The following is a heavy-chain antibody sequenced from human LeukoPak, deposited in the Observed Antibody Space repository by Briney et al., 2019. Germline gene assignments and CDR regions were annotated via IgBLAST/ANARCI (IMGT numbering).Heavy chain of an antibody. D-gene: IGHD3-9*01. V-gene: IGHV4-59*01. CDR2: IYYSGST. CDR1: GGSISSYY. CDR3: ARALSNYDILTGINAFDI. J-gene: IGHJ3*02. Sequence: SETLSLTCTVSGGSISSYYWSWIRQPPGKGLEWIGYIYYSGSTNYNPSLKSRVTISVDTSKNQFSLKLSSVTAADTAVYYCARALSNYDILTGINAFDIWGQGTMVTVSS.